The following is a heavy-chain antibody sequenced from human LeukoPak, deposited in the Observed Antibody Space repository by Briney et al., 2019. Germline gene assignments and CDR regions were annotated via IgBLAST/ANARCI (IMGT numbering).Heavy chain of an antibody. CDR3: AKDRRGNWNYVGAFDV. Sequence: PGGSLRLSCAASGFTFSDFWMHWVRQAPGKGLEWVSAISESAAGTYYADSVKGRFTISRDNSKNTLYLQMNSLRAEDTAVYYCAKDRRGNWNYVGAFDVWGQGTMVTVSS. CDR1: GFTFSDFW. V-gene: IGHV3-23*01. J-gene: IGHJ3*01. CDR2: ISESAAGT. D-gene: IGHD1-7*01.